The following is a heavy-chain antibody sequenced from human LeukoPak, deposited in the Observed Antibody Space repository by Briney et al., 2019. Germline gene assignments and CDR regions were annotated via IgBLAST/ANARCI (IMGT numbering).Heavy chain of an antibody. J-gene: IGHJ4*02. D-gene: IGHD6-13*01. Sequence: GGSLRLSCAASGFTFSSYALHWVRQAPGKGLEWVAVISFDGSNKYYADSVKGRFTIPRDNSKNTLYLQMNSLRAEDTAVYYCARDGIAAAGLYFDYWGQGTLVTVSS. CDR3: ARDGIAAAGLYFDY. CDR1: GFTFSSYA. V-gene: IGHV3-30-3*01. CDR2: ISFDGSNK.